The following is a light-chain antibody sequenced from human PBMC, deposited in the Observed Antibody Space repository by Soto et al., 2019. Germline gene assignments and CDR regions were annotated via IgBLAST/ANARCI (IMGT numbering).Light chain of an antibody. Sequence: DIQMTQSPSTLSASVGDRVTISCRASQSISSLLAWYQQKPGKAPKLLIYKASSLESGVPSRFSGSGSGTEFTLTISSRQPDDFATYYCQQYNSYSPYTFGQGTKLEIK. CDR3: QQYNSYSPYT. V-gene: IGKV1-5*03. J-gene: IGKJ2*01. CDR2: KAS. CDR1: QSISSL.